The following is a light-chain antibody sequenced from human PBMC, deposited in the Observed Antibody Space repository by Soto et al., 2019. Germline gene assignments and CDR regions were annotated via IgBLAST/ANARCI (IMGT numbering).Light chain of an antibody. CDR1: QSISSNY. CDR2: ATS. J-gene: IGKJ4*01. CDR3: QQYGRAPLT. Sequence: EIVLTQSPGTLSLSPGERATLFCRASQSISSNYLAWYQQKPGQAPRLLIYATSSRAAGIPDRFSGSGSGTDFTLTISRLEPEDFAVYYCQQYGRAPLTFGGGTKVDIK. V-gene: IGKV3-20*01.